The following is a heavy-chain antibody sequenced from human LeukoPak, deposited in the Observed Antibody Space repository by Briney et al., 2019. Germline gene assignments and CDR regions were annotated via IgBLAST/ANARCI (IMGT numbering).Heavy chain of an antibody. D-gene: IGHD3-22*01. Sequence: ASVKVSCKASGYTFTSYDINWVRQATGQGLEWMGWINPNSGGTNYAQKFQGRVTMTRDTSISTAYMELSRLRSDDTAVYYCATTYYYDSSGYYLFDYWGQGTLVTVSS. CDR1: GYTFTSYD. V-gene: IGHV1-2*02. CDR3: ATTYYYDSSGYYLFDY. CDR2: INPNSGGT. J-gene: IGHJ4*02.